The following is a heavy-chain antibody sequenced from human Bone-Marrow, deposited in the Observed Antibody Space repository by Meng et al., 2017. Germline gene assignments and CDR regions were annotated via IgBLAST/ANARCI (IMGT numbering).Heavy chain of an antibody. V-gene: IGHV1-69*06. J-gene: IGHJ4*02. Sequence: SVKVSCKASGGTFSSYAISWVRQAPGQGLEWMGGIIPIFGTANYAQKFQGRVKITADKSTSTAYMELISLRSEDTAVYYCARGGEDYGGNRAPLRDWGQGTLVTVSS. CDR2: IIPIFGTA. CDR1: GGTFSSYA. D-gene: IGHD4-23*01. CDR3: ARGGEDYGGNRAPLRD.